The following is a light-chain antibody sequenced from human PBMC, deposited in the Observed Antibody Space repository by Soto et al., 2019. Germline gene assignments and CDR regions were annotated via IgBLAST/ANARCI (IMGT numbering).Light chain of an antibody. V-gene: IGKV3-20*01. CDR3: QQYHTSPIT. CDR2: GAS. J-gene: IGKJ5*01. Sequence: EIVLTQSPVTLSLSPGDRATLSCRASQSFSSSYLAWYQQKPGQAPRLLIYGASIRATGIPDRFSGSGSGTDFTLTISRLEPEDFAVYYCQQYHTSPITFGQGTRLEIK. CDR1: QSFSSSY.